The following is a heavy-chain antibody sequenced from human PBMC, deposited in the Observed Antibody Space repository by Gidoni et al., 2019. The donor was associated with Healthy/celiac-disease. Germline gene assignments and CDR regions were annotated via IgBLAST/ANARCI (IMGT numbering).Heavy chain of an antibody. CDR1: GGSISSGSYY. J-gene: IGHJ4*02. CDR2: IYTSGST. CDR3: ARAVAGIQYFDY. V-gene: IGHV4-61*02. Sequence: QVQLQESGPGLVKPSQTLSLTCTVSGGSISSGSYYWSWIRQPAGKGLEWIGRIYTSGSTNYNPSLKSRVTISVDTSKNQFSLKLSPVTAADTAVYYCARAVAGIQYFDYWGQGTLVTVSS. D-gene: IGHD6-19*01.